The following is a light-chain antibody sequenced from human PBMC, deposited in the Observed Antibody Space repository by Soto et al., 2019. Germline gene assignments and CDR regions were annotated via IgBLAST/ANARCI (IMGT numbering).Light chain of an antibody. CDR3: CSFAGTGTQYV. CDR1: SSNIGSYNL. CDR2: EGS. J-gene: IGLJ1*01. Sequence: QSALTQPASVSGSLGQSITISCIGTSSNIGSYNLVSWYQHQPGKAPKIMIFEGSKRPSGVSNRFSGSRSGNTASLTISGLQAKDEADYYCCSFAGTGTQYVFGTGTKLTVL. V-gene: IGLV2-23*01.